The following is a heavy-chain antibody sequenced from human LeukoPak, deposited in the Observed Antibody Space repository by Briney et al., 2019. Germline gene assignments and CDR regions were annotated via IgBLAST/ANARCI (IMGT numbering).Heavy chain of an antibody. Sequence: GDSLKISCKGSRYSFATYWIGWVRQMPGKGLEWMGIIYPGDSDTRYSPSFQGQVTISADKSITTAYLQWSSLKASDTAMYYCARQTTPREVTHVFDIWGQGTMVTVSS. J-gene: IGHJ3*02. CDR2: IYPGDSDT. V-gene: IGHV5-51*01. CDR3: ARQTTPREVTHVFDI. CDR1: RYSFATYW. D-gene: IGHD2-15*01.